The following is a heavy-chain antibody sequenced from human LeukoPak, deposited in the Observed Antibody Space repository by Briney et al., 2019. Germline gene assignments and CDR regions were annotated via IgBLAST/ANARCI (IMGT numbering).Heavy chain of an antibody. CDR1: GFTFSSYW. D-gene: IGHD3-3*01. CDR2: IKQDESEK. Sequence: PGGSLRLSCAASGFTFSSYWMSWVRQAPGKGLEWVANIKQDESEKYYVGSVKGRFAISRDNAKNSLYLQMNSLRAEDTAVYYCARVPREVPSRFLEWQIKYDAFDIWGQGTMVTVSS. V-gene: IGHV3-7*01. J-gene: IGHJ3*02. CDR3: ARVPREVPSRFLEWQIKYDAFDI.